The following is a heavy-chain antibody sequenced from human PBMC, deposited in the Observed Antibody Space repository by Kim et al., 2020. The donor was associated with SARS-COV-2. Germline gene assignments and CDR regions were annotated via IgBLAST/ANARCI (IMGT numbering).Heavy chain of an antibody. Sequence: GESLKISCKGSGYSFTSYWIGWVRQMPGKGLEWMGIIYPGDSDTRYSPSFQGQVTISADKSISTAYLQWSSLKASDTAMYYCARHGLGYSGYTSLTRGYYFDYWGQGNLVTVSS. CDR1: GYSFTSYW. CDR3: ARHGLGYSGYTSLTRGYYFDY. V-gene: IGHV5-51*01. CDR2: IYPGDSDT. D-gene: IGHD5-12*01. J-gene: IGHJ4*02.